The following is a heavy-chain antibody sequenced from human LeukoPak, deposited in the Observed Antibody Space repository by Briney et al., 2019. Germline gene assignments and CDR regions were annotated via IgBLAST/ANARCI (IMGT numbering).Heavy chain of an antibody. CDR2: ISGSGGST. V-gene: IGHV3-23*01. J-gene: IGHJ4*02. D-gene: IGHD3-22*01. Sequence: GGSLRLSCAASGFTFSSYAMSWVRQAPGKGLEWVSAISGSGGSTYYADSVKGRFIISRDNSKNTLYLQMNSLRAEDTAVYYCAKAAESYDSSGYQTPFDYWGQGTLVTVSS. CDR1: GFTFSSYA. CDR3: AKAAESYDSSGYQTPFDY.